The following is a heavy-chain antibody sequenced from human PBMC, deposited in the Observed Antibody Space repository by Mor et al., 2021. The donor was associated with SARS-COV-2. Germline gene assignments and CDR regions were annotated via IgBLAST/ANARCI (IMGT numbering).Heavy chain of an antibody. J-gene: IGHJ4*02. Sequence: VTISVDTSKNQFSLKLSSVTAADTAVYYCARDRVWYVDYFDYWGQGTLVTVSS. V-gene: IGHV4-39*07. CDR3: ARDRVWYVDYFDY. D-gene: IGHD6-13*01.